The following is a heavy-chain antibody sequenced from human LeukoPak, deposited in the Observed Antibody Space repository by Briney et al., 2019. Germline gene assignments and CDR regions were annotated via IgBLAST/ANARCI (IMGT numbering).Heavy chain of an antibody. J-gene: IGHJ6*03. Sequence: GGSLRFSCAASGFAFSNYWLHWSRQAPGKGLVWVARINTHGSSTNYADSVKGRFTISRDNAKNTLYLQMTSLSAEDTAVYYALAGYYYYYMDVWGKGTTVTVSS. CDR3: LAGYYYYYMDV. V-gene: IGHV3-74*01. D-gene: IGHD6-13*01. CDR1: GFAFSNYW. CDR2: INTHGSST.